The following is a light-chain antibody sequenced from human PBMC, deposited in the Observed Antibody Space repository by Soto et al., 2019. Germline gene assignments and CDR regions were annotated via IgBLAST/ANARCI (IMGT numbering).Light chain of an antibody. CDR2: EVN. Sequence: QSVLAQPPSASGSPGQSVAISCTGTSSDVGGYNYVSWYQQHPGKAPKLMIYEVNKRPSGVPDRFSGSKSGNTASLTVSGLQAEDEADYYCTSYAGSSKDFATATKVTV. CDR3: TSYAGSSKD. J-gene: IGLJ1*01. V-gene: IGLV2-8*01. CDR1: SSDVGGYNY.